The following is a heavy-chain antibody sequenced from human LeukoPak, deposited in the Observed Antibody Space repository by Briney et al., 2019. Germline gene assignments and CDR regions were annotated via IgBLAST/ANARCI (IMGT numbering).Heavy chain of an antibody. V-gene: IGHV3-23*01. Sequence: PGGSLRLSCAASGFTFSSYAMSWVRQAPGKGLEWVSAISGSGGSTYYADSVKGRFTISRDNSKNTLYLQMNSLRAEDTAVYYCAKDPDLPLGRVLRYFDWLEDLDYWGQGTLVTVSS. CDR1: GFTFSSYA. CDR2: ISGSGGST. J-gene: IGHJ4*02. CDR3: AKDPDLPLGRVLRYFDWLEDLDY. D-gene: IGHD3-9*01.